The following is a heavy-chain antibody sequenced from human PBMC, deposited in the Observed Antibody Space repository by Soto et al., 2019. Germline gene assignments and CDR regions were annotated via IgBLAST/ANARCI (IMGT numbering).Heavy chain of an antibody. CDR1: GFTFRNQW. Sequence: EVQLEESGGGAVQLGESLRVTCVASGFTFRNQWMHWVRQVPGKGLVWVSRINGDGTRASYADFVKGRFTISRDNARNLLFLQLNSLTGEDAGVYHCARGGAAGRGDAIDIWGPGTTVAVSS. J-gene: IGHJ6*02. CDR2: INGDGTRA. D-gene: IGHD3-10*01. CDR3: ARGGAAGRGDAIDI. V-gene: IGHV3-74*01.